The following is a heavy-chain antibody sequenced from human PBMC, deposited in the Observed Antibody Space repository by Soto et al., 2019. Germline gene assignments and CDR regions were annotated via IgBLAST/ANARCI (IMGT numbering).Heavy chain of an antibody. CDR3: ARELSWGSSGWPTTMKFDP. CDR2: TYYRSKWYN. CDR1: GDSVSSNSAA. D-gene: IGHD6-19*01. Sequence: SQTLSLTCAISGDSVSSNSAAWNWIRQSPSRGLEWLGRTYYRSKWYNDCAVSVKSRITINPDTSKNQFSLQLNSVTPEDTAVYYWARELSWGSSGWPTTMKFDPWGQGPLVTVP. J-gene: IGHJ5*02. V-gene: IGHV6-1*01.